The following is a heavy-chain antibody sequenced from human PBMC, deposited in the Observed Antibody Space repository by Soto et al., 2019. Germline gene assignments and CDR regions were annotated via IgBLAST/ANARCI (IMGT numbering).Heavy chain of an antibody. CDR1: GGSISSSSYY. V-gene: IGHV4-39*01. CDR2: IYYSGST. CDR3: ARHNRYYDSSGDYGMDV. D-gene: IGHD3-22*01. Sequence: ETLSLTCTVSGGSISSSSYYWGWIRQPPGKGLEWIGSIYYSGSTYYNPSLKSRVTISVDTSKNQFSLKLSSVTAADTAVYYCARHNRYYDSSGDYGMDVWGQGTTVTVSS. J-gene: IGHJ6*02.